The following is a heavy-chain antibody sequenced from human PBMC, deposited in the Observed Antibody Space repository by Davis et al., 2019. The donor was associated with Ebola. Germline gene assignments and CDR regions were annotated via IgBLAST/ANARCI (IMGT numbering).Heavy chain of an antibody. CDR3: ARAEEFTMVRGVIIY. V-gene: IGHV7-4-1*02. CDR1: GYTFTSYG. Sequence: ASVKVSCKASGYTFTSYGISWVRQAPGQGLEWMGWINTNTGNPTYAQGFTGRFVFSLDTSVSTAYLQISSLKAEDTAVYYCARAEEFTMVRGVIIYWGQGTLVTVSS. J-gene: IGHJ4*02. D-gene: IGHD3-10*01. CDR2: INTNTGNP.